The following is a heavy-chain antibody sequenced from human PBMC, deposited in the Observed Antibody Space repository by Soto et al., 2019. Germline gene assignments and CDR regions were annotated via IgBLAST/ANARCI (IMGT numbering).Heavy chain of an antibody. CDR1: GFTLSDHY. V-gene: IGHV3-72*01. CDR2: SRDKGNSYTT. CDR3: ARTPQSGNDFHV. J-gene: IGHJ6*02. Sequence: EVQLVESGGGLVQPGGSLRLSCAASGFTLSDHYMDWVRQAPGKGLEWVARSRDKGNSYTTEYAASVKGRFTISREDSQDSLYLQMNSLKTEDTAVYYCARTPQSGNDFHVWGQGTTVTVSS. D-gene: IGHD3-3*01.